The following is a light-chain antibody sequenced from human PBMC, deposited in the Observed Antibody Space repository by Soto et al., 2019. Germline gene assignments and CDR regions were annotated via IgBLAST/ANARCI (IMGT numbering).Light chain of an antibody. V-gene: IGKV1-39*01. Sequence: DIQMTQSPSSLSASVGDRVTITCRASQSISRYLNWYQQKPGKAPKILIHAASTLQSGVPSRFSGSGSGTDFTLTISCLQSEDFATYYCQQYNSYSWTFGQGTKVDIK. CDR2: AAS. CDR1: QSISRY. J-gene: IGKJ1*01. CDR3: QQYNSYSWT.